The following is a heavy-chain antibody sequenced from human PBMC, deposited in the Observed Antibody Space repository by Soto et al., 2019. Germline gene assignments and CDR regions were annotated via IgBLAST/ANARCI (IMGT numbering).Heavy chain of an antibody. CDR3: AAGAGGLGYFDY. CDR2: INHSGST. Sequence: QVQLQQWGAGLLKPSETLSLTCAVYGGSFSGYYWSWIRQPPGKGLEWIGEINHSGSTNYNPSLKSRVTISVDTSKNQFSLKLSSVTAADTAVYYCAAGAGGLGYFDYWGQGTLVTVSS. CDR1: GGSFSGYY. V-gene: IGHV4-34*01. J-gene: IGHJ4*02. D-gene: IGHD3-16*01.